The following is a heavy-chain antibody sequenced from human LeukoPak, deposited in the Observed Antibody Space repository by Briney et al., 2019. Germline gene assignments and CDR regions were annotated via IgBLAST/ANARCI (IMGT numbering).Heavy chain of an antibody. D-gene: IGHD3-10*01. J-gene: IGHJ4*02. V-gene: IGHV3-21*01. Sequence: PGGSLRLSCAASGFTFSSYSMNWVRQAPGKGLEWVSSISSSSSYIYYADSVKGRFTISRDNAKNSLYLQMNSLRAEDTAVYYCARVGFGESRYCFDYWGQGTLVTVSS. CDR1: GFTFSSYS. CDR2: ISSSSSYI. CDR3: ARVGFGESRYCFDY.